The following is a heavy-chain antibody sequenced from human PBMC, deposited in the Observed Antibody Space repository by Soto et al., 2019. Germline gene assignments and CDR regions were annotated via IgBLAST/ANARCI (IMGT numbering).Heavy chain of an antibody. D-gene: IGHD3-22*01. V-gene: IGHV3-30-3*01. CDR2: ISYDGSNK. CDR3: ARDGCYYDSSVSVCMDV. J-gene: IGHJ6*02. CDR1: GFTFSSYA. Sequence: PGGSLRLSCAASGFTFSSYAMHWVRQAPGKGLEWVAVISYDGSNKYYADSVKGRFTISRDNSKNTLYLQMNSLRAEDTAVYYCARDGCYYDSSVSVCMDVWGQGTRVTVPS.